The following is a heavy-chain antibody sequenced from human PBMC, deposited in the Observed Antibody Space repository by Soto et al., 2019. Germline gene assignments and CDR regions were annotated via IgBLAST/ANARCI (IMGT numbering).Heavy chain of an antibody. CDR1: GYTFTSYG. J-gene: IGHJ4*02. Sequence: QVHLVQSGAEVKKPGASVKISCKGSGYTFTSYGITWVRQAPGQGLEWMGWISAHNGNTDYAQKLQGRVTVTRDTSTSTAYMELRSLRSDDTAVYYCARGRYGDYWGQGALVTVSS. CDR2: ISAHNGNT. V-gene: IGHV1-18*01. D-gene: IGHD1-1*01. CDR3: ARGRYGDY.